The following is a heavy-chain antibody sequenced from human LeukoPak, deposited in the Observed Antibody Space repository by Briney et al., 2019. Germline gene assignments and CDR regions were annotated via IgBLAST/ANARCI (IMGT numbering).Heavy chain of an antibody. CDR2: ISGSGGST. CDR3: AKPMVRGVVFDY. CDR1: GFTFSSHW. D-gene: IGHD3-10*01. Sequence: PGGSLRLSCAGSGFTFSSHWIGWVRQAPGKGLEWVSAISGSGGSTYYADSVKGRFTISRDNSKNTLYLQMNSLRAEDTAVYYCAKPMVRGVVFDYWGQGTLVTVSS. V-gene: IGHV3-23*01. J-gene: IGHJ4*02.